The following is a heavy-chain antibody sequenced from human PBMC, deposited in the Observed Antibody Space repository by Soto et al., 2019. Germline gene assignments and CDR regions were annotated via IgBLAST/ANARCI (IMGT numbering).Heavy chain of an antibody. J-gene: IGHJ4*02. D-gene: IGHD2-2*01. CDR1: GFTVSHKY. CDR3: ARDCCSKNHFAH. Sequence: PGESLKISCAASGFTVSHKYISWVRQAPGKGLEWVSGISSDGRTYYADSVKGRFSISRDISKDTVYLQMDSLGSEDTAIYYCARDCCSKNHFAHWGQGTLVTVSS. CDR2: ISSDGRT. V-gene: IGHV3-53*01.